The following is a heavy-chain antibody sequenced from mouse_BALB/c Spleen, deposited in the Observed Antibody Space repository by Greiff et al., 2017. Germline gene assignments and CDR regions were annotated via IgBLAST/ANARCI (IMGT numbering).Heavy chain of an antibody. V-gene: IGHV5-12-2*01. J-gene: IGHJ1*01. D-gene: IGHD1-3*01. Sequence: EVKLQESGGGLVQPGGSLKLSCAASGFTFSSYTMSWVRQTPEKRLEWVAYISNGGGSTYYPDTVKGRFTISRDNAKNTLYLQMSSLKSEDTAMYYCARHSLYSWYFDVWGAGTTVTVSS. CDR2: ISNGGGST. CDR3: ARHSLYSWYFDV. CDR1: GFTFSSYT.